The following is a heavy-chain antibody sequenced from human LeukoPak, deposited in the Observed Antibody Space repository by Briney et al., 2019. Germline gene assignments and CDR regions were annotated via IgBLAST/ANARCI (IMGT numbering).Heavy chain of an antibody. CDR3: ARLPLRSIAVGYYGMDV. V-gene: IGHV1-69*13. J-gene: IGHJ6*02. CDR1: GGTFSSYA. CDR2: IIPIFGTA. Sequence: ASVTVSCKASGGTFSSYAISWVRQAPGQGLEWMGGIIPIFGTANYAQKFQGRVTITADESTSTAYMELSSLRSEDTAVYYCARLPLRSIAVGYYGMDVWGQGTTVTVSS. D-gene: IGHD6-6*01.